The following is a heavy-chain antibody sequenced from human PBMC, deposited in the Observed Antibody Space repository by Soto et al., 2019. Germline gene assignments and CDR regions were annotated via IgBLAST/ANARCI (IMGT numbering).Heavy chain of an antibody. Sequence: QVQLVQSGAEVKKPGASVKVSCKASGYTFTSYDINWVRQATGQGLEWMGWMNPNSGNTGYAQKFQGRVTMTRNTSISTAYMERSSLRSEDTAVYYCARAPHYYDSSGYSETENWFDPWGQGTLVTVSS. CDR1: GYTFTSYD. CDR3: ARAPHYYDSSGYSETENWFDP. CDR2: MNPNSGNT. J-gene: IGHJ5*02. V-gene: IGHV1-8*01. D-gene: IGHD3-22*01.